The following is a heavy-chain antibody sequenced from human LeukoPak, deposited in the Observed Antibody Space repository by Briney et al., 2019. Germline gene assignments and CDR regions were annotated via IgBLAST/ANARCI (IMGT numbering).Heavy chain of an antibody. J-gene: IGHJ6*03. CDR3: AKGLAAAGTWYYYYYYMDV. Sequence: GGSLRLSCAASGFTFDDYAVHWVRQAPGKGLEWVSLISWDGGSTYYADSVEGRFTISRDNSKNSLYLQMNSLRAEDTALYYCAKGLAAAGTWYYYYYYMDVWGKGTTVTVSS. CDR1: GFTFDDYA. CDR2: ISWDGGST. D-gene: IGHD6-13*01. V-gene: IGHV3-43D*03.